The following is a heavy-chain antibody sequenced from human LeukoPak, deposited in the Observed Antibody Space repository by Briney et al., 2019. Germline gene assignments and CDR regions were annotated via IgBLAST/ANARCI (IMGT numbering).Heavy chain of an antibody. J-gene: IGHJ5*02. CDR3: AKIPYSSGWVQNWFDP. CDR2: ISGIGDTT. V-gene: IGHV3-23*01. D-gene: IGHD6-19*01. CDR1: GFIFSSYA. Sequence: GGSLRLSCAASGFIFSSYAMGWVRQAPGKGLEWVSAISGIGDTTHYADSVKGRFTISRDNSKNTLFLQMDSLRGEDTAVYYCAKIPYSSGWVQNWFDPWGQGTLVTVSS.